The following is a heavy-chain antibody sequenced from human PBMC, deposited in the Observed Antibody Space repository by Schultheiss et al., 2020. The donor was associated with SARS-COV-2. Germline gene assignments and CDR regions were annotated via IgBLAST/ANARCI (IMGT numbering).Heavy chain of an antibody. CDR3: ARGPQQELVRGPGYYFDY. Sequence: SETLSLTCTVSDDSISGSSYFWSWIRQPPGKGLEWIGEINHSGSTNYNPSLKSRVTISVDTSKNQFSLKLSSVTAADTAVYYCARGPQQELVRGPGYYFDYWGQGTLVTVSS. CDR2: INHSGST. J-gene: IGHJ4*02. V-gene: IGHV4-39*07. D-gene: IGHD3-10*01. CDR1: DDSISGSSYF.